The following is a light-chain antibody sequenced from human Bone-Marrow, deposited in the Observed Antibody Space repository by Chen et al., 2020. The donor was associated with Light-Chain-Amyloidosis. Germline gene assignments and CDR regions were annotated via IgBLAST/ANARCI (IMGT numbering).Light chain of an antibody. CDR3: AAWDDSLSSYV. V-gene: IGLV1-47*01. J-gene: IGLJ1*01. CDR2: RNN. CDR1: SSNIGINY. Sequence: QSVLTQPPSASGTPGQRVTISCSGASSNIGINYVYWYQHFPGAAPNLLIHRNNQRPSGLPARCAAAKSGTSAGLAISGFLSEEVADYNCAAWDDSLSSYVVAAGTKVIGL.